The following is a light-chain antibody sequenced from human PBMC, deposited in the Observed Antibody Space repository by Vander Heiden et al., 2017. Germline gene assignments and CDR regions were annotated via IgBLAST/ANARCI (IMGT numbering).Light chain of an antibody. CDR3: QSYDSSLSAVV. CDR1: SSNIGAGYD. CDR2: VNS. Sequence: QSVLTQPPSVSGAPGQRVTISCTGSSSNIGAGYDVHWYQQLPGTAPKLLIYVNSNRPSGVPDRFSGSKSGTSASLAITGLQAEDEADYDCQSYDSSLSAVVFGGGTKLTVL. V-gene: IGLV1-40*01. J-gene: IGLJ2*01.